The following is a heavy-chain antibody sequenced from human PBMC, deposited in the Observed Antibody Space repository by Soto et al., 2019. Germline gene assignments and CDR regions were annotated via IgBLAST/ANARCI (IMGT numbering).Heavy chain of an antibody. J-gene: IGHJ5*02. V-gene: IGHV4-39*01. D-gene: IGHD6-25*01. CDR1: GGSITSSSHF. CDR2: IYFTGNT. Sequence: SETLSLTCTASGGSITSSSHFWGWVRQPPGKGLEWIGTIYFTGNTYYTPSLKSRLTMSIDTSKNEFSLRLNSVTAADTAVYYCAGQXFTIAAASYGRSNWFDPWGLGTLVTVSS. CDR3: AGQXFTIAAASYGRSNWFDP.